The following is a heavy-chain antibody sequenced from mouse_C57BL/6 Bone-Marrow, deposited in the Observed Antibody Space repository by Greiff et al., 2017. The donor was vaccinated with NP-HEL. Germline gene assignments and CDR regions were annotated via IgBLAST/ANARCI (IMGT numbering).Heavy chain of an antibody. CDR2: IDPSDSYP. CDR1: GYTFTSYW. Sequence: VKLQQPGAELVMPGASVKLSCKASGYTFTSYWMHWVKQRPGQGLEWIGEIDPSDSYPNYNQKFKGKSTLTVDKSSSTAYMQLSSLTSEDAAVYDCARGGAWFAYWGQGTRVTVSA. V-gene: IGHV1-69*01. J-gene: IGHJ3*01. CDR3: ARGGAWFAY.